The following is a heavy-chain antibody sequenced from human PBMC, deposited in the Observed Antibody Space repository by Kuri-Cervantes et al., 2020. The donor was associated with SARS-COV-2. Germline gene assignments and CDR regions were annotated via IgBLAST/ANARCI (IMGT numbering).Heavy chain of an antibody. D-gene: IGHD6-13*01. V-gene: IGHV3-11*06. J-gene: IGHJ4*02. CDR2: ISNSGSYT. CDR3: ARGRQQLPWNFDY. CDR1: GFTFSDYY. Sequence: SGAASGFTFSDYYMTWIRQAPGKGLEWVSYISNSGSYTNYADSVKGRFTISRDNAKNSLYLQMSSLRGDDTAVYYCARGRQQLPWNFDYWGQGILVTVSS.